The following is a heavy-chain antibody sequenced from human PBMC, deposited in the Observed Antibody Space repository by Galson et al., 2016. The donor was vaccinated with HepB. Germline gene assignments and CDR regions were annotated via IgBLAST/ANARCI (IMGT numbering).Heavy chain of an antibody. CDR1: GGSFSGSY. CDR2: INPSGST. D-gene: IGHD3-22*01. Sequence: SETLSLTCTVFGGSFSGSYWSWIRQPPGKGLEWIGVINPSGSTTYHPSLKSRVTMSVDTSKLQFSLKLSTVTAADTAVYYCSLADYYDSSGNPYYYYLDGWGKGTTVTVSS. J-gene: IGHJ6*03. V-gene: IGHV4-34*01. CDR3: SLADYYDSSGNPYYYYLDG.